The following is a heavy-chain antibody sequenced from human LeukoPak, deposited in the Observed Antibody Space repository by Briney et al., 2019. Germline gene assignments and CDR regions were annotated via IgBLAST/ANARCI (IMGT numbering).Heavy chain of an antibody. CDR3: ARGKYDSGGYYLDY. V-gene: IGHV4-34*01. D-gene: IGHD3-22*01. Sequence: SETLSLTCAVYGGAFSGYYWSWIRQPPGKGLTWMGEINHSGSINYNPSLKSRVTISLDTSKSQFSLKLSSVTAADTAVYYCARGKYDSGGYYLDYWGRGTLVTVSS. CDR1: GGAFSGYY. J-gene: IGHJ4*02. CDR2: INHSGSI.